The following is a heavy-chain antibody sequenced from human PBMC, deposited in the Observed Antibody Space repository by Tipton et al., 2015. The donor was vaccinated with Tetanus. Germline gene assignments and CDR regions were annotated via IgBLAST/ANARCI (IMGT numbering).Heavy chain of an antibody. Sequence: QLVQSGPEVKKPGTSVKVSCKASGFTFTSSAVQWVRQARGQRLEWIGCIVVGSGNTNYAQKFQERVTITRDMSTSTAYMELSSLRSEDTAVYYCAADLSRRRYYYYGMDVWGQGTTATVSS. D-gene: IGHD2/OR15-2a*01. J-gene: IGHJ6*02. CDR3: AADLSRRRYYYYGMDV. CDR1: GFTFTSSA. V-gene: IGHV1-58*01. CDR2: IVVGSGNT.